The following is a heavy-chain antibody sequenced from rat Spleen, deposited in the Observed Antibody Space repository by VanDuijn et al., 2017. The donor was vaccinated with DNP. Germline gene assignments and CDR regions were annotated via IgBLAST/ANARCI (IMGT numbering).Heavy chain of an antibody. J-gene: IGHJ2*01. Sequence: EVQLVESGGDLVQPGRSLKLSCVASGFIFNDYYIAWVRQAPTKGLEWVAYIAYDGGITYYGDAVKGRFTISRDNAKNTLYLQMNSLRSEDMATYYCARWYSSGFCFDYWGQGVMVTVSS. CDR1: GFIFNDYY. CDR2: IAYDGGIT. CDR3: ARWYSSGFCFDY. V-gene: IGHV5-22*01. D-gene: IGHD4-3*01.